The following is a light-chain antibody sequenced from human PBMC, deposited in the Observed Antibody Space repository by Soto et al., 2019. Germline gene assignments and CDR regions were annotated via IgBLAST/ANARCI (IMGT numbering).Light chain of an antibody. CDR2: GAS. Sequence: EIVLTQSPGTLSLSPGERATLSCRASQSVTNNFLAWYQQKPGQAPRLLIYGASTRAAGVPDRFSGSGSGTDFTLTITRLEPEDFAVDYCQQYGRAPQLYTLGQETK. CDR3: QQYGRAPQLYT. J-gene: IGKJ2*01. CDR1: QSVTNNF. V-gene: IGKV3-20*01.